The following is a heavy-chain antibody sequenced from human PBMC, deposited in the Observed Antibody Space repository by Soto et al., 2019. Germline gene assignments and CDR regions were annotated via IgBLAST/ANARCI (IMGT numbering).Heavy chain of an antibody. CDR2: ISYDGSNK. V-gene: IGHV3-30*18. D-gene: IGHD1-26*01. CDR1: GFTFSSYG. J-gene: IGHJ6*02. Sequence: GGSLRLSGAASGFTFSSYGMHWVRQAPGKGLEWVSVISYDGSNKYLADSVKGRFTISRDNSKNTLYLQMNSLIDEDTAVYYCANSRGRFYYYYGMDVWGQGTTVTVSS. CDR3: ANSRGRFYYYYGMDV.